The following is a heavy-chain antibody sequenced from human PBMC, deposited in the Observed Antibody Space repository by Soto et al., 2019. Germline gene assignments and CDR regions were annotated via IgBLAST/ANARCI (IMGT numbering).Heavy chain of an antibody. J-gene: IGHJ6*02. D-gene: IGHD6-6*01. Sequence: VASVKVSCKASGGTFSSYAISWVRQAPGQGLEWMGGIIPIFGTANYAQKFQGRVTITADKSTSTAYMELSSLRSEDTAVYYCARDASSSYDYYYYGMDVWGQGTTVTVSS. CDR3: ARDASSSYDYYYYGMDV. CDR1: GGTFSSYA. CDR2: IIPIFGTA. V-gene: IGHV1-69*06.